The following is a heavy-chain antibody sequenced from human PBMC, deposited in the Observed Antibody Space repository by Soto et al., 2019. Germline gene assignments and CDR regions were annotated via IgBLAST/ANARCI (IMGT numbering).Heavy chain of an antibody. V-gene: IGHV1-2*02. CDR1: GYTFTGYY. J-gene: IGHJ4*02. CDR2: INPNSGGT. Sequence: GASVKVSCKASGYTFTGYYMHWVRQAPGQGLEWMGWINPNSGGTNYAQKFQGRVTMTRDTSISTAYMELSRLRSDDTAVYYCARGVRVVVIAQMGDYWGQGTLVTVSS. CDR3: ARGVRVVVIAQMGDY. D-gene: IGHD3-22*01.